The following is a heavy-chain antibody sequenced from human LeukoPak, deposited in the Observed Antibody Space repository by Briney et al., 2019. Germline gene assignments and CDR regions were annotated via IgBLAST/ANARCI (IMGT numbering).Heavy chain of an antibody. Sequence: GESLKISCKGSGYSFTSYWIGWVRQMPGKGLEWMGIIYPGDSDTRYSPSFQGQVTISADKSISTAYLQWSSLKASDTAMYYCARGKMATLTTEGFDYWGQGTLVTVSS. V-gene: IGHV5-51*01. J-gene: IGHJ4*02. D-gene: IGHD5-24*01. CDR1: GYSFTSYW. CDR3: ARGKMATLTTEGFDY. CDR2: IYPGDSDT.